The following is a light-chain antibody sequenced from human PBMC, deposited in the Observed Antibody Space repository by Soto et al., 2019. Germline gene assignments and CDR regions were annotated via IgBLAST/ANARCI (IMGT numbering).Light chain of an antibody. CDR3: CSYTSISTGVL. Sequence: QSVLTQPASVSGFPGQSITISCTGASSDVGDYSYVSWYQHHPGQAPELLIYEVSNRPSGVSHRFSGSKSGNTASLTISGLQAEDEDDYYCCSYTSISTGVLFGGGTKLTVL. V-gene: IGLV2-14*01. CDR2: EVS. J-gene: IGLJ2*01. CDR1: SSDVGDYSY.